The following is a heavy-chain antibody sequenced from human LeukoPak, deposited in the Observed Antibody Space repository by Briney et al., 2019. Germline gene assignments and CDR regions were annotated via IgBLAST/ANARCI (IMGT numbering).Heavy chain of an antibody. Sequence: GGSLRLSCAASGITLRNYGMTWVRQAPGRGVQWVSRINNSGTRTFYEDSVKGGFTISRDDSKNTMYLQMNSLRPEDTAIYYCAKDPLGGDETDYWGQGILVTVSS. CDR3: AKDPLGGDETDY. V-gene: IGHV3-23*05. D-gene: IGHD3-16*01. J-gene: IGHJ4*02. CDR2: INNSGTRT. CDR1: GITLRNYG.